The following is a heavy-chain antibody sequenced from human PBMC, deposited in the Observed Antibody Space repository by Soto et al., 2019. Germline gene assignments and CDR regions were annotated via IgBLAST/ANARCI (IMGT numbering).Heavy chain of an antibody. CDR2: IIPLFGTP. CDR1: GGIFSTYA. J-gene: IGHJ4*02. V-gene: IGHV1-69*01. CDR3: ARDRDDYGSGNYYNRIDF. D-gene: IGHD3-10*01. Sequence: QVQLVQSGAEVKKPGSSVKVSCKASGGIFSTYAISWLRQAPGQGLEWMGGIIPLFGTPNYAQRFQGRVTITADETTVTAYMKLCRLRSEYTAVYYCARDRDDYGSGNYYNRIDFWGQGTLVTVSS.